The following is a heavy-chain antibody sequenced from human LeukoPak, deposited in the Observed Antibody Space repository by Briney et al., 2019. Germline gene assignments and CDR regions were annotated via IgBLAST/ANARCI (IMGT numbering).Heavy chain of an antibody. J-gene: IGHJ6*02. Sequence: GGSLRLSCVASGIAVSTDYITWVRQATGKGLEWVSIIYSEGSTYYADSVKGRFTISRDISKNTVTLQMNSLRAEDTAVYYCARDRFNGMDVWGQGTTVTVSS. D-gene: IGHD3-3*01. CDR1: GIAVSTDY. CDR2: IYSEGST. CDR3: ARDRFNGMDV. V-gene: IGHV3-66*01.